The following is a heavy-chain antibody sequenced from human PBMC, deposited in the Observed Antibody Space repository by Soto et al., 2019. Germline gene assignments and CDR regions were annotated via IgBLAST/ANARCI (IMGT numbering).Heavy chain of an antibody. D-gene: IGHD2-2*01. CDR3: CSPKPSYATSLFYFDN. J-gene: IGHJ4*02. CDR2: IRGEAYGGTT. V-gene: IGHV3-49*03. CDR1: GLSFGIYT. Sequence: GGSLRLSCSASGLSFGIYTISWFRQAPGKGLEWVGFIRGEAYGGTTEYAASVKGRFTISRDDSKGIAYLQMNSLKTEDTAVYYCCSPKPSYATSLFYFDNWGQGTLVTVSS.